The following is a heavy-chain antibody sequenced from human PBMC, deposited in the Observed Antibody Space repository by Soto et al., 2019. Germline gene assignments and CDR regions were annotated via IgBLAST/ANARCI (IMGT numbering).Heavy chain of an antibody. J-gene: IGHJ4*02. CDR2: IYPGDSDT. D-gene: IGHD3-10*01. CDR1: GYVFTTYW. Sequence: PGESLKISCKGSGYVFTTYWISWVRQMPGKGLEWMGIIYPGDSDTKYSPSFQGQVTISADRSITTAYLQWSSLKASDTAMYYCTRHGGSGNYYTIDQWGQGTLVTVSS. V-gene: IGHV5-51*01. CDR3: TRHGGSGNYYTIDQ.